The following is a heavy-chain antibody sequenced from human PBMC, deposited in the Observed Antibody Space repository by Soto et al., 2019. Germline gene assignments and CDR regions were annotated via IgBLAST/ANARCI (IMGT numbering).Heavy chain of an antibody. D-gene: IGHD6-19*01. CDR1: GDTFTSYA. J-gene: IGHJ5*02. Sequence: QVQLVQSGAEEKKPGASVKVSCKASGDTFTSYAMHWVRQAPGQRLEWMGWINAGNGNTKYSQKFQGRVTITRDTSASTAYMELSSLRSEDTAVYYCARGGGWYVWFDPWGQGTLVTVSS. CDR2: INAGNGNT. V-gene: IGHV1-3*05. CDR3: ARGGGWYVWFDP.